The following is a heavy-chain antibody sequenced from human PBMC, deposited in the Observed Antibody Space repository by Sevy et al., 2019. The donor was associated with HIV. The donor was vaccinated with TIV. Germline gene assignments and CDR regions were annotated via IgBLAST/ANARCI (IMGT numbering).Heavy chain of an antibody. Sequence: SETLSLTCTVSGYSISSAYSWGWIRQPPGKGLEWIANIYHDGSTYYNPSLNSRVTISIDTSKNQFSLKLSSVTAADTAVYYCSSFGRLIIINDDTFEIWGQGTMVTFSS. V-gene: IGHV4-38-2*02. J-gene: IGHJ3*02. CDR1: GYSISSAYS. CDR3: SSFGRLIIINDDTFEI. CDR2: IYHDGST. D-gene: IGHD3-9*01.